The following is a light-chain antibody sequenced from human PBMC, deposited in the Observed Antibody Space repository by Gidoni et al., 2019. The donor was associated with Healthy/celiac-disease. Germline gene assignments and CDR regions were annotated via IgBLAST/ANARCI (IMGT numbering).Light chain of an antibody. CDR3: QKYGNAPLT. CDR2: GAS. J-gene: IGKJ4*01. V-gene: IGKV3-20*01. CDR1: QSVSSSY. Sequence: DIVLTQSTGTLSLSPGERATLSCRASQSVSSSYLALYHQKPGQAPRLLICGASSRATCIPDRCSGSESATDFTLTIIRLEPGDFAVYYCQKYGNAPLTFGGGTKVDIK.